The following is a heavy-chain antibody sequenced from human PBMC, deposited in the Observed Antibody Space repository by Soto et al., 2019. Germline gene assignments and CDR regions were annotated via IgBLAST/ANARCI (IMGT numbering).Heavy chain of an antibody. CDR2: IYYSGKT. Sequence: PSETLSLTCSLSGASLTSTTYFWAWIRQPPGKGLEWAGSIYYSGKTHYNPSLKSRTTISLDRSRHQFSLPVSSVTAAAPAVYYCAKNLPRTGRFDYWGQGTVVT. CDR3: AKNLPRTGRFDY. CDR1: GASLTSTTYF. J-gene: IGHJ4*02. V-gene: IGHV4-39*01.